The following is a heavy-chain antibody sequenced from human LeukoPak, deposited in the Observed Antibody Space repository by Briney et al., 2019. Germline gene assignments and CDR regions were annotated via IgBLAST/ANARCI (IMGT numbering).Heavy chain of an antibody. J-gene: IGHJ4*02. Sequence: ASVKVSCKASGYTFTGYYMHWVRQAPGQGLEWMGWMNPNSGGTNYAQKFQGRVTMTRDTSISTAYMELSGLRSNDTAVYYCATVVGARGGDYFDYWGQGTLVTVSS. V-gene: IGHV1-2*02. D-gene: IGHD1-26*01. CDR1: GYTFTGYY. CDR3: ATVVGARGGDYFDY. CDR2: MNPNSGGT.